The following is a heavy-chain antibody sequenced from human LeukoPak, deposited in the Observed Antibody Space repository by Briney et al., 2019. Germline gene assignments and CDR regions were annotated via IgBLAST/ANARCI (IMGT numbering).Heavy chain of an antibody. V-gene: IGHV5-10-1*01. CDR3: ATIGRSYRDAYYYYGMDV. CDR1: GYSFTSYW. Sequence: GESLKISCKGSGYSFTSYWISWVRQMPGKGLEWMGRIDPSDSYTNYSPSFQGHVTISADKSISTAYLQWSSLKASDTAMYYCATIGRSYRDAYYYYGMDVWGQGTTVTVSS. J-gene: IGHJ6*02. D-gene: IGHD1-26*01. CDR2: IDPSDSYT.